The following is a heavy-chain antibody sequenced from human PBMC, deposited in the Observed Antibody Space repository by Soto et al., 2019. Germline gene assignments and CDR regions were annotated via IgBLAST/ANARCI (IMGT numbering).Heavy chain of an antibody. D-gene: IGHD2-8*02. J-gene: IGHJ4*02. CDR1: GFSLSTPGVG. CDR3: AHSPPGPHTVLVP. Sequence: QITLKESGPTLVKPTQPLTLTCTFSGFSLSTPGVGVGWIRQPPGKALEWLTLIYCDDDKRYSPSLKTRLTITNDTSKLLAALTTTKMAPADTATYYCAHSPPGPHTVLVPWGQGTLVTVSS. V-gene: IGHV2-5*02. CDR2: IYCDDDK.